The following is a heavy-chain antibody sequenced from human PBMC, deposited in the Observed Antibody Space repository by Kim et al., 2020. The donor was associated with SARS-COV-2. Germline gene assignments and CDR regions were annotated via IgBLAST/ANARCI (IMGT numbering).Heavy chain of an antibody. V-gene: IGHV4-59*08. Sequence: SETLSLTCVVSGGSISAYYWSWIRQCPGKGLEWMGNSQSGGKTNYNPSLKSRLTLSVDPSRNQFSLDLMSVTAADTAAYLCARHGSGSGSFYEVWCQGTFVPVSS. D-gene: IGHD3-10*01. J-gene: IGHJ4*02. CDR2: SQSGGKT. CDR3: ARHGSGSGSFYEV. CDR1: GGSISAYY.